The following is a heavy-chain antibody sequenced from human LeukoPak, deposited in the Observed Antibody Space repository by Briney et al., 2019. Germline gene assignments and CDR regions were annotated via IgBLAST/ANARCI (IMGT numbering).Heavy chain of an antibody. CDR2: IIPIFGTA. Sequence: SVKASCKASGGTFSSYAISWVRQAPGQGLEWMGGIIPIFGTANYAQKFQGRVTITADESTSTAYMELSSLRSEDTAVYYCASSPRYSYGYSDYWGQGTLVTVSS. CDR3: ASSPRYSYGYSDY. CDR1: GGTFSSYA. D-gene: IGHD5-18*01. V-gene: IGHV1-69*13. J-gene: IGHJ4*02.